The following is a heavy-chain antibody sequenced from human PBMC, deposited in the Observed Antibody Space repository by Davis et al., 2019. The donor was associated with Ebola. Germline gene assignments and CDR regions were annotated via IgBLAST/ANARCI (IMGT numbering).Heavy chain of an antibody. CDR2: INHSGST. D-gene: IGHD6-19*01. V-gene: IGHV4-34*01. Sequence: MPSETLSLTCAVYGGSFSGYYWSWIRQPPGEGLEWIGEINHSGSTNYNPSLKSRVTISVDTSKNQFSLKLSSVTAADTAVYYCARSGIAVAGAPQRRTYFDYWGQGTLVTVSS. CDR3: ARSGIAVAGAPQRRTYFDY. CDR1: GGSFSGYY. J-gene: IGHJ4*02.